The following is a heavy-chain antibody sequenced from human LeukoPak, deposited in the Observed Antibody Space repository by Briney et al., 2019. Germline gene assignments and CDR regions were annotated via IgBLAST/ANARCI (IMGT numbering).Heavy chain of an antibody. D-gene: IGHD2-15*01. CDR1: GGSFSGYY. V-gene: IGHV4-34*01. CDR3: AGSYIAPCAFDI. J-gene: IGHJ3*02. CDR2: INHSGST. Sequence: PSETLSLTCAVYGGSFSGYYWSWIRQPPGKGLEWIGEINHSGSTNYNPSLKSRVTISVDTSKNQFSLKLSSVTAADTAVYYCAGSYIAPCAFDIWGQGTMVTISS.